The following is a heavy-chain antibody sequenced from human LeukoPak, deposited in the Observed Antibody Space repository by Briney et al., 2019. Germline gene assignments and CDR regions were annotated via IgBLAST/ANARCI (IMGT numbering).Heavy chain of an antibody. Sequence: HPGRSLRLSCAASGFSFEDFAMYWVRQAPGKGLEWVSGISWNSFSIGYADFVKGRFTISRDNGKNSLYLQMSSLRGEDTALYYCARSIVGADSCFDYWGQGTLVTVSS. CDR3: ARSIVGADSCFDY. CDR2: ISWNSFSI. J-gene: IGHJ4*02. CDR1: GFSFEDFA. V-gene: IGHV3-9*01. D-gene: IGHD1-26*01.